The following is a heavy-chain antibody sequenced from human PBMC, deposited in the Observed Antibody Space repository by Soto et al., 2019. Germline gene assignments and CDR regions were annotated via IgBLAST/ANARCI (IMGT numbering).Heavy chain of an antibody. D-gene: IGHD5-12*01. V-gene: IGHV4-59*01. CDR1: GGSISNYY. CDR2: IYYSGST. Sequence: AETLSLTCTVSGGSISNYYWNGIRQPPGKGLEWIGYIYYSGSTNYNPSLKSRVTISVDTSKNQFSLRLTSVTAADTAVYYCARAQDIVATIYDYWGQGTLVTVSS. CDR3: ARAQDIVATIYDY. J-gene: IGHJ4*02.